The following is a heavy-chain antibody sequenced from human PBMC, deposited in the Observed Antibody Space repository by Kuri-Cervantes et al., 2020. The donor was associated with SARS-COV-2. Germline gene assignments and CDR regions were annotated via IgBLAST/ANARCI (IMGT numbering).Heavy chain of an antibody. CDR1: GGSTSSHY. CDR2: IYYSGST. Sequence: GSLRLSCTVSGGSTSSHYWSWIRQPPGKGLEWIGYIYYSGSTNYNPSLKSRVTISVDTSKNQFSLKLSSVTAADTALYFCARGRIQLWVDSWGQGTLVTVSS. D-gene: IGHD5-18*01. J-gene: IGHJ4*02. V-gene: IGHV4-59*08. CDR3: ARGRIQLWVDS.